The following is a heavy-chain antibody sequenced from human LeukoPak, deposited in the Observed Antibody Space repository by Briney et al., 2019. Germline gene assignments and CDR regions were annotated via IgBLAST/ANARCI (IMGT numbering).Heavy chain of an antibody. CDR1: GFTFSSYS. CDR3: AREGCSGGSCYSGVNWFDP. CDR2: ISSSSSTI. J-gene: IGHJ5*02. V-gene: IGHV3-48*04. D-gene: IGHD2-15*01. Sequence: PGGSLRLSCAASGFTFSSYSMNWVRQAPGKGLEWVSYISSSSSTIYYADSVKGRFTISRDNAKNSLYLQMNSLRVEDTAVYYCAREGCSGGSCYSGVNWFDPWGQGTLVTVSS.